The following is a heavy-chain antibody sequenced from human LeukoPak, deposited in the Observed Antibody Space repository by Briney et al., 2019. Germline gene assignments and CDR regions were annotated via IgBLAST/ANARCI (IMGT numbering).Heavy chain of an antibody. D-gene: IGHD4-17*01. CDR1: GFTFSSYN. J-gene: IGHJ4*02. V-gene: IGHV3-48*02. CDR3: ARDYGDHGEYFDY. Sequence: HSGGSLRLSCAASGFTFSSYNMNWVRQAPGRGLEWVSYISRSGNTIYYADAVKGRFTISRDNAKNSVYLQMNSLRDEDTAVYYCARDYGDHGEYFDYWGQGTLVTVSS. CDR2: ISRSGNTI.